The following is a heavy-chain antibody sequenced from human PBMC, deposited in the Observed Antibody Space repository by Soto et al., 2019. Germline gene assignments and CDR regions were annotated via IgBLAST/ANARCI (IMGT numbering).Heavy chain of an antibody. J-gene: IGHJ4*02. CDR2: ARNDPRARTT. V-gene: IGHV3-72*01. Sequence: EMQLVESGGGLVQPGGSLRLSCAAPGFTFSDYHMEWVRQAPGKRLEWIGRARNDPRARTTQHAASVRGRCITSRDDSEKSLYLQMNSLKTEDTAVYYCVGSLQYWGQGTLVTVSS. D-gene: IGHD6-13*01. CDR3: VGSLQY. CDR1: GFTFSDYH.